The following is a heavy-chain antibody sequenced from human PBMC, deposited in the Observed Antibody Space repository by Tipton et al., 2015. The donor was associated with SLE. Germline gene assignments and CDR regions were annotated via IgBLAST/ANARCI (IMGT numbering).Heavy chain of an antibody. V-gene: IGHV4-39*01. D-gene: IGHD6-19*01. Sequence: PGLVKPSETLSLTCSVSGGYISSSAYYWGWIRQPPGEGLEWIGNIYYSGNTYYNSSLKSRLTISIDTSRNQFSLRLSSVTAADTAVYYCARDSPTVGGTFDSWGQGTLVIVSA. J-gene: IGHJ4*02. CDR3: ARDSPTVGGTFDS. CDR1: GGYISSSAYY. CDR2: IYYSGNT.